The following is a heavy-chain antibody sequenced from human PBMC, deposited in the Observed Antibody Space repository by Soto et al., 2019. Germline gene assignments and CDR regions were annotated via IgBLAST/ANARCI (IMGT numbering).Heavy chain of an antibody. CDR2: IKQDGGEK. V-gene: IGHV3-7*01. CDR3: ATERSGTTTTCWRGMAFDI. CDR1: GFIFSTYW. D-gene: IGHD2-2*01. J-gene: IGHJ3*02. Sequence: GGSLRLSCTASGFIFSTYWMSWVRQAPGKGLEWVATIKQDGGEKLYMGSVKGRSTISRDNAKNSVFLQMDSLRAEDTAVYFCATERSGTTTTCWRGMAFDIRGQGKMVTVSS.